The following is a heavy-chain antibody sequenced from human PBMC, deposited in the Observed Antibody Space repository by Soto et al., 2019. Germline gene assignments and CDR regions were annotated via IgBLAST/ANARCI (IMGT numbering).Heavy chain of an antibody. D-gene: IGHD3-22*01. V-gene: IGHV1-18*01. Sequence: GASVKVSCKASGYTFTSYGISWVRQAPGQGLEWMGWISAYNGNTNYAQKLQGRVTMTTDTSTSTAYMELRSLRSDDTAVYHCARNYYDSSGYYVGWYFDYWGQGTLVTVSS. J-gene: IGHJ4*02. CDR3: ARNYYDSSGYYVGWYFDY. CDR2: ISAYNGNT. CDR1: GYTFTSYG.